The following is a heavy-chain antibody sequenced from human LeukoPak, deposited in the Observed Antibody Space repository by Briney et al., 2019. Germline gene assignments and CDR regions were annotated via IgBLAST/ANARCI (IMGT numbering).Heavy chain of an antibody. CDR2: IYYSGST. J-gene: IGHJ6*03. Sequence: SETLSLTCTVSGGSISSSSYYWGWIRQPPGKGLEWIGSIYYSGSTYYNPSLKSRVTISVDTSKNQFSLKLSSVTAADTAVYYCRYYDSSGYYYYYYYMDVWGKGTTVTVSS. CDR1: GGSISSSSYY. V-gene: IGHV4-39*07. D-gene: IGHD3-22*01. CDR3: RYYDSSGYYYYYYYMDV.